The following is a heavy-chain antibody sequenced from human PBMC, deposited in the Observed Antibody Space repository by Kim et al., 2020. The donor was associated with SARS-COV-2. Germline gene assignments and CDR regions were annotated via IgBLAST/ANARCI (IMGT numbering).Heavy chain of an antibody. Sequence: YNPSLKSRVTISVDTSKTQFSLKLSSVTAADTAVYYCARAWYQSRWFDPWGQGTLVTVSS. V-gene: IGHV4-39*07. J-gene: IGHJ5*02. CDR3: ARAWYQSRWFDP. D-gene: IGHD2-2*01.